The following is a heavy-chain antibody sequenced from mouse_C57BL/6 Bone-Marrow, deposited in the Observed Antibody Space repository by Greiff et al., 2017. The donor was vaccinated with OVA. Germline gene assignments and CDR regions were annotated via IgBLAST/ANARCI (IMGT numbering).Heavy chain of an antibody. J-gene: IGHJ4*01. Sequence: QVQLQQSGAELARPGASVKMSCKASGYTFTSYTMHWLKQRPGQGLEWIGYINPSSGYTKYNQKFKDKATLTADKSSSTAYMQLSSLTSEDSAVYYCARGWDEYAMDYWGQGTSVTVSS. CDR2: INPSSGYT. V-gene: IGHV1-4*01. D-gene: IGHD4-1*01. CDR3: ARGWDEYAMDY. CDR1: GYTFTSYT.